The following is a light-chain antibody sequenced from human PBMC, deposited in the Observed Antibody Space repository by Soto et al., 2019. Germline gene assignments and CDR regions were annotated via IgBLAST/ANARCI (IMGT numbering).Light chain of an antibody. CDR3: QQYNTYPT. V-gene: IGKV1-5*03. J-gene: IGKJ3*01. CDR1: QSISSW. Sequence: DIQVTQSPSTLSASVGDRVTITCRASQSISSWLAWYQQKPGKAPKVLIYEASNLKSGVPSSFSGSGSGTEFTLTITSLQPDDFATYYGQQYNTYPTFGPGTKVDIK. CDR2: EAS.